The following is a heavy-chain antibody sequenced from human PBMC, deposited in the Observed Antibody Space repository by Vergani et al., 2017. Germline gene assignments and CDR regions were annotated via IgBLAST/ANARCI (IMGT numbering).Heavy chain of an antibody. CDR2: IDEYGNRA. Sequence: EVQLVESGGGSVQSGGSLRLSFVASGFSFNTNWMHWVRQVPGKGLMWVARIDEYGNRATYGDFETGRFTISRDNAKNTVFLQMNNLRADDAGVYYCVRTEYCTGIACNTRFDSWGQGALVTVSS. CDR1: GFSFNTNW. D-gene: IGHD2-8*02. J-gene: IGHJ5*01. CDR3: VRTEYCTGIACNTRFDS. V-gene: IGHV3-74*03.